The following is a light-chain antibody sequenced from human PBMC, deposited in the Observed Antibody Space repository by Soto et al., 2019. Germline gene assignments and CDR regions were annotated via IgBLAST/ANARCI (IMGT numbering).Light chain of an antibody. J-gene: IGKJ1*01. Sequence: EIVLTQSPGTLSLSPGERATLSCRASQSVSNNYLAWYQQKPGQAPRLLIYDASNRATGIPARFSGSGSGTDFTLTISSLEPEDFAVYYCQQRSNWWTFGQGTKVDNK. V-gene: IGKV3-11*01. CDR1: QSVSNNY. CDR2: DAS. CDR3: QQRSNWWT.